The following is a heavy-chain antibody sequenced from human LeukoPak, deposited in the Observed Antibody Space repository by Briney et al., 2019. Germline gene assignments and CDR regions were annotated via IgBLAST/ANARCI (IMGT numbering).Heavy chain of an antibody. CDR2: IYPDESNI. CDR1: GYSFPTSW. Sequence: VESLKISCKGSGYSFPTSWIAWVRQMRGKGLEWMGIIYPDESNIEYITSFQGQVTVSADKSICTAYLQWSSLKASDTAMYYCSRPPSRGYSSSFEYWGQGTLVTVSS. V-gene: IGHV5-51*01. CDR3: SRPPSRGYSSSFEY. D-gene: IGHD2-2*03. J-gene: IGHJ4*02.